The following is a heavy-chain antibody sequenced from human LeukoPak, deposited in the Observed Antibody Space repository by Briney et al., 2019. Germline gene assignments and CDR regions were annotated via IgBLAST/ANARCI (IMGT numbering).Heavy chain of an antibody. D-gene: IGHD3-3*01. CDR3: ARGLRYYDFWSGYSQYFDY. V-gene: IGHV4-34*01. CDR1: GWTFSGYY. J-gene: IGHJ4*02. CDR2: INHSGST. Sequence: SETLSLTCAVYGWTFSGYYWSWIRQPPGKGLEWIGEINHSGSTNYNPSFKSRVTISVDTSKNQSSLKLCFVTAADTAVYYCARGLRYYDFWSGYSQYFDYWGQGTLVTVSS.